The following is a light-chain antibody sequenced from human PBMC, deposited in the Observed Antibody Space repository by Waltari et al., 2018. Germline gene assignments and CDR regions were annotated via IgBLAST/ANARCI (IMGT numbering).Light chain of an antibody. CDR1: QSVSSY. J-gene: IGKJ4*01. CDR2: DAS. V-gene: IGKV3-11*01. Sequence: ELVLTQSPATLSLSPGERATLSCRASQSVSSYLAWYQQKPGQAPRLLIYDASNRATGIPARFSGSGSGTDFTLTISSLEPEDFAVYYCQHRRNWPLTFGGGTKVEI. CDR3: QHRRNWPLT.